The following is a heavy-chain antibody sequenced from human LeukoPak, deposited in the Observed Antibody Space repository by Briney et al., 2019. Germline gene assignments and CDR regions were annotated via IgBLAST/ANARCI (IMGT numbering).Heavy chain of an antibody. V-gene: IGHV4-38-2*02. D-gene: IGHD3/OR15-3a*01. J-gene: IGHJ4*02. Sequence: PSETLSLTCTVSGYSISSGYYWGWIRQPPGKGLECVGSIYHSGSTYYNPSLKSRVTISVDTSNNQISLRLISVTATDTAMYYCARQTGSGLFTLPGGQGTLVTVSS. CDR1: GYSISSGYY. CDR3: ARQTGSGLFTLP. CDR2: IYHSGST.